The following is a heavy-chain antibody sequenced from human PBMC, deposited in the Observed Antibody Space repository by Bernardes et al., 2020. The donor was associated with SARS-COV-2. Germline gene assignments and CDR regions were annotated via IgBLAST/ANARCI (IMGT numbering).Heavy chain of an antibody. V-gene: IGHV3-21*06. CDR2: ISIATIYV. Sequence: GGSLRLSCAASGFTFGKHSMNWVRQSPGKGLEWVSSISIATIYVFYADSVKGRFTVSRDNAKSLLYLEMTGLQPDDSAIYYCARGREDCPGKWCYKGPNWLDFWGQGTLVTVSS. D-gene: IGHD2-2*02. CDR1: GFTFGKHS. J-gene: IGHJ4*02. CDR3: ARGREDCPGKWCYKGPNWLDF.